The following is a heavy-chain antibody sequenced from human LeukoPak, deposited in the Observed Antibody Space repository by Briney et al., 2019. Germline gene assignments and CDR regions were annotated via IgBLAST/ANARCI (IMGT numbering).Heavy chain of an antibody. Sequence: SETLSLTCTVSGGSISSYYWSWIRQPPGKGLEWIGYIYYSGSTNYNPSLKSRVTISVDTSKNQFSLKLSSVTAADTAVYYCARGGWELPTSAFGYWGQGTLVTVSS. D-gene: IGHD1-26*01. J-gene: IGHJ4*02. V-gene: IGHV4-59*01. CDR1: GGSISSYY. CDR3: ARGGWELPTSAFGY. CDR2: IYYSGST.